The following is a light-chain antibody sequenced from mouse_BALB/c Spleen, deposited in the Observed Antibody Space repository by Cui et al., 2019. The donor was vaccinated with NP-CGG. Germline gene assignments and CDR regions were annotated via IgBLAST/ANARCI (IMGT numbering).Light chain of an antibody. CDR3: ALWYSNHWV. Sequence: QAVETQASAPTTSPGETVTLTCRSSTGAVTTSNYANWVQEKPDHLFTGLIGGTNNRAPGVPARFSGSLIGDKAALTITGAQTEDEAIYFCALWYSNHWVFGGGTKLTVL. J-gene: IGLJ1*01. CDR2: GTN. V-gene: IGLV1*01. CDR1: TGAVTTSNY.